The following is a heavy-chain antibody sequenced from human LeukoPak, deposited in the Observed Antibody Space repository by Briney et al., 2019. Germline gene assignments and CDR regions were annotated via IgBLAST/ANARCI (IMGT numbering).Heavy chain of an antibody. CDR1: GGTFSSYA. Sequence: ASVKVSCKASGGTFSSYAISWVRQAPGQGLEWMGGIIPIFVTANYAQKCQGSVTITADESTSTAYMELSSLRSEDTAVYYCARGRFRLGYFDYWGQGTLVTVSS. CDR2: IIPIFVTA. D-gene: IGHD3-10*01. CDR3: ARGRFRLGYFDY. V-gene: IGHV1-69*13. J-gene: IGHJ4*02.